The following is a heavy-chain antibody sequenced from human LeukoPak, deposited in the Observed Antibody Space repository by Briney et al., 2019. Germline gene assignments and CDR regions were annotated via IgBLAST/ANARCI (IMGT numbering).Heavy chain of an antibody. CDR2: VDHTGST. CDR3: ARGRVSSSTWYSTYYYYFYMDV. D-gene: IGHD1-1*01. V-gene: IGHV4-59*01. Sequence: SETLSLTCSVSDDSITMYYWTWIRQPPGQGLEWIGYVDHTGSTHFNPSLNGRVSISRDTTKNLFSLRLRSVTAADTAVYFCARGRVSSSTWYSTYYYYFYMDVWGKGTTVTVSS. J-gene: IGHJ6*03. CDR1: DDSITMYY.